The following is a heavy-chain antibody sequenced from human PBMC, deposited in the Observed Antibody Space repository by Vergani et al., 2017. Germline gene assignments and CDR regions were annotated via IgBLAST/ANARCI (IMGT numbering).Heavy chain of an antibody. D-gene: IGHD3-10*01. CDR1: GFTFDDYA. J-gene: IGHJ6*02. Sequence: EVQLVESGGGLVQPGRSLRLSCAASGFTFDDYAMHWVRQAPGKGLEWVSGISWNSGSIGYADSVKGRFTISRDNAKNSMYLQMNSLRAEETALYYCAKDLMVRAWRRYNYYGMDVWGQGTTVTVSS. CDR2: ISWNSGSI. V-gene: IGHV3-9*01. CDR3: AKDLMVRAWRRYNYYGMDV.